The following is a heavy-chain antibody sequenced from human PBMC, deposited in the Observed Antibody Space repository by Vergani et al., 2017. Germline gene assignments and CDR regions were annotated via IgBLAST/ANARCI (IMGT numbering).Heavy chain of an antibody. V-gene: IGHV3-43*01. CDR2: ISWDGGST. CDR3: ASGSYSFDY. D-gene: IGHD1-26*01. CDR1: GFPFDDYT. Sequence: EVQLVESGGVVVQPGGSLRLSCAASGFPFDDYTMHWVRQAPGKGLEWVSLISWDGGSTYYADSVKGRFTISRDNSKNSLYLQMNSLRTEDTALYYCASGSYSFDYWGQGTLVTVSS. J-gene: IGHJ4*02.